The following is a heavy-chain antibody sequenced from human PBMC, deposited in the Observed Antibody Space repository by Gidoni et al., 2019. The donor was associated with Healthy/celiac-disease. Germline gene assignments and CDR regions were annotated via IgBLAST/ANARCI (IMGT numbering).Heavy chain of an antibody. V-gene: IGHV4-61*01. Sequence: QVQLQESGPGLVKPSATLSLTCTVSGGSVSSGSYSWSGIRQPTGKGLEWIGYIYYSGSTNYNPSLKSRVTISVDTSKNQFSLKLSSVTAADTAVYYCARVGYCSSTSCPPPPSPNWFDPWGQGTLVTVSS. J-gene: IGHJ5*02. CDR1: GGSVSSGSYS. CDR3: ARVGYCSSTSCPPPPSPNWFDP. CDR2: IYYSGST. D-gene: IGHD2-2*01.